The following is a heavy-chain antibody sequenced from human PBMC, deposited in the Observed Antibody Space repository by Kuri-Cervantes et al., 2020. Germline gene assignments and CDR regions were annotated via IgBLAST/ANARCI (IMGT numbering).Heavy chain of an antibody. V-gene: IGHV3-30*03. CDR3: ATSGSSSSPTWGYYYYYGMDV. J-gene: IGHJ6*02. D-gene: IGHD6-6*01. CDR2: ISYDGSNK. Sequence: GESLKISCAASGFTFSSYVMHWVRQAPGKGLEWVAVISYDGSNKYYADSVKGRFTIFRDNSKNTLYLQMNSLRAEDTAVYYCATSGSSSSPTWGYYYYYGMDVWGQGTTVTVSS. CDR1: GFTFSSYV.